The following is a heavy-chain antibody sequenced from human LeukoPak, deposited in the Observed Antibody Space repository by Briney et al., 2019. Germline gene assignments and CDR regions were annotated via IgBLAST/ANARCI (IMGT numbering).Heavy chain of an antibody. J-gene: IGHJ6*03. Sequence: GASVKVSCKASGGTFSSYAISWVRQAPGQGLEWMGGIIPIFGTANYAQKFQGRVTITADKSTSTAYMELSSLRSEDTAVYYCATTEYSSGWYSYYYYYMDVWGKGTTVTISS. CDR2: IIPIFGTA. D-gene: IGHD6-19*01. CDR3: ATTEYSSGWYSYYYYYMDV. CDR1: GGTFSSYA. V-gene: IGHV1-69*06.